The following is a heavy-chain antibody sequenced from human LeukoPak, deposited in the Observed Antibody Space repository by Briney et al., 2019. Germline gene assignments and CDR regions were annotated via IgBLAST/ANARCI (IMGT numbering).Heavy chain of an antibody. V-gene: IGHV3-30-3*01. CDR1: GFTFSSYA. Sequence: GGSLRLSGSASGFTFSSYALHWVRQAPGKGLEWVALISYDGTNKYYADSVKGRFTISRDNSKNTVSLQMNSLRAEDSAVYYCAKDRGAVAAAPYAFDIWGQGTMVTVSS. D-gene: IGHD6-19*01. J-gene: IGHJ3*02. CDR2: ISYDGTNK. CDR3: AKDRGAVAAAPYAFDI.